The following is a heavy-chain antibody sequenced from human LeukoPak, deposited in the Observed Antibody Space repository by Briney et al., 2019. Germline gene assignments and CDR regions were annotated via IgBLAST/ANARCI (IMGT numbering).Heavy chain of an antibody. V-gene: IGHV3-23*01. CDR2: ISGSGGST. D-gene: IGHD5-12*01. CDR1: GFTFSSYA. CDR3: AKVFQRDMVATVNFDY. Sequence: GGSLRLSCAASGFTFSSYAMSWVRQAPGKGLEWVSAISGSGGSTYYADSVKGRFTISRDNSKNTLYLQMNSLRAEDTAVYYCAKVFQRDMVATVNFDYWGQGTLVTVSS. J-gene: IGHJ4*02.